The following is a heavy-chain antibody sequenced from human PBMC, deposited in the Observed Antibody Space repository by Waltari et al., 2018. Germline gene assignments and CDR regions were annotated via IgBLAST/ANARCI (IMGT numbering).Heavy chain of an antibody. J-gene: IGHJ3*01. CDR2: VSYSRAT. Sequence: GWFTRPPGRGPEWTGAVSYSRATYNNPSHKSRVTISVDTSKNQYSLKLTSVTAADTAVYYCATYIGASIGTAAFDVWGQGTMVTVSS. D-gene: IGHD5-12*01. CDR3: ATYIGASIGTAAFDV. V-gene: IGHV4-39*01.